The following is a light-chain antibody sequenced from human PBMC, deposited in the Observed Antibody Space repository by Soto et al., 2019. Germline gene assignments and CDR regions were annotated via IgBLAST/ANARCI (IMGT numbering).Light chain of an antibody. CDR2: EVT. V-gene: IGLV2-8*01. Sequence: QSALTQPPSASGSPGQSVTISCTGTSSDVGGYNYVSWYQQHPGKSPKLMIYEVTKRPSGVPDRVSGSKSGNTASLTVSGLQAEDEADYYCSSYAGNTVYVFGTGTKLTVL. J-gene: IGLJ1*01. CDR3: SSYAGNTVYV. CDR1: SSDVGGYNY.